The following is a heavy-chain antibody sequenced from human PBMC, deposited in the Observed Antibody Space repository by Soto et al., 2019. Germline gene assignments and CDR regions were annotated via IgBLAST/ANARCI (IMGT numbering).Heavy chain of an antibody. D-gene: IGHD3-22*01. CDR2: IHYNGNT. Sequence: SETLSLTCTVSGGSVNSGSYSWTWIRQPPGKALEWIGYIHYNGNTMYSPSLKSRVIISVDTSKNHLSLKMRSVTAADTAVYYCARAPRYYDSSGDNWLDPWGQGTLVTVSS. V-gene: IGHV4-61*03. J-gene: IGHJ5*02. CDR1: GGSVNSGSYS. CDR3: ARAPRYYDSSGDNWLDP.